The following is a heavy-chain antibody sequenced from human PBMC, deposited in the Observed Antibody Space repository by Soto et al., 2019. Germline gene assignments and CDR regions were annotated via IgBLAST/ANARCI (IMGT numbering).Heavy chain of an antibody. J-gene: IGHJ4*02. D-gene: IGHD6-13*01. CDR2: IYYSGST. CDR1: GGSISSGGYY. CDR3: ARGGIAAAAPPDY. V-gene: IGHV4-31*03. Sequence: QVQLQESGPGLVKPSQTLSLTCTVSGGSISSGGYYWSWIRQHPGKGLEWIGYIYYSGSTYYNPSLQSRVTXSXDXXKHQFSLKLSSVTAADTAVYYCARGGIAAAAPPDYWGQGTLVTVSS.